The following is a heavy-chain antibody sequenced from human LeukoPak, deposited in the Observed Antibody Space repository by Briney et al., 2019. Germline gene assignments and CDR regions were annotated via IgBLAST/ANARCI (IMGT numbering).Heavy chain of an antibody. CDR1: GFTFNTSW. D-gene: IGHD3-10*01. CDR2: IKTDGSEK. V-gene: IGHV3-7*01. J-gene: IGHJ4*02. CDR3: ARDGVTMVRGVIIHVFDY. Sequence: GGSLRLSCSASGFTFNTSWMAWVRQSPGKGLECVANIKTDGSEKYYLGSVEGRFSISRDNAKNTLYLQMNSLRAEDTAVYYCARDGVTMVRGVIIHVFDYWGQGTLVTVSS.